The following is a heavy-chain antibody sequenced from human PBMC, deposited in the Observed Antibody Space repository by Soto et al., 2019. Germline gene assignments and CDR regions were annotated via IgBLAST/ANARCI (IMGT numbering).Heavy chain of an antibody. D-gene: IGHD4-17*01. Sequence: PSETLSLTCAVSGGSISSGGYTWTWIRQPPGQGLEWIGYTYHSGSPYYNPSLKSRVTISVDRSKNQFSLKLSSVTAADTAVYYCARAHYGDYRYGMDVWGQGTTVPVSS. J-gene: IGHJ6*02. CDR3: ARAHYGDYRYGMDV. CDR1: GGSISSGGYT. CDR2: TYHSGSP. V-gene: IGHV4-30-2*01.